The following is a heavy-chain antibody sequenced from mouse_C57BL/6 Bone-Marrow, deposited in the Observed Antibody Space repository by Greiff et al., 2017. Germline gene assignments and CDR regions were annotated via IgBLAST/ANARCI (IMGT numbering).Heavy chain of an antibody. CDR3: ARENYYCSSSYFFDF. D-gene: IGHD1-1*01. Sequence: VQLQQSGAELARPGASVKLSCTASGYTFTSYGISWVKQRTGQGLEWIGEIYPRSGNTYYNEKFKGKATLTADKSSSTAYMELRSLTSEDSAVYFCARENYYCSSSYFFDFWGQGTTLTVTS. J-gene: IGHJ2*01. CDR2: IYPRSGNT. V-gene: IGHV1-81*01. CDR1: GYTFTSYG.